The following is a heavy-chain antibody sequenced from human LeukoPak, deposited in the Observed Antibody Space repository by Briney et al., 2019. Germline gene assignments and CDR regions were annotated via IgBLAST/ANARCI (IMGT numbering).Heavy chain of an antibody. CDR1: GYTFTSYD. Sequence: ASVKVSCKASGYTFTSYDINRVRQATGQGLEWMGWMNPNSGNTGYAQKFQGRVTMTRNTSISTAYMELSSLRSEDTAVYYCARAGAVTMVRGVIIWFDPWGQGTLVTVSS. J-gene: IGHJ5*02. CDR2: MNPNSGNT. V-gene: IGHV1-8*01. CDR3: ARAGAVTMVRGVIIWFDP. D-gene: IGHD3-10*01.